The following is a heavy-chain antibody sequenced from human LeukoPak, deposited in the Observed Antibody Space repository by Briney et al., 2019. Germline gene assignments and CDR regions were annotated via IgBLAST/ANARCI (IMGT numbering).Heavy chain of an antibody. J-gene: IGHJ4*02. Sequence: GGSLRLSCAASGFTFSSYWMSWVRQAPGKGLEWVANIKQDGSEKYYVDSVKGRFTISRDNAKNSLYLQMNSLRAEDTAVYYCAKGSDYDSSGYHFDYWGQGTLVTVSS. D-gene: IGHD3-22*01. CDR2: IKQDGSEK. V-gene: IGHV3-7*01. CDR3: AKGSDYDSSGYHFDY. CDR1: GFTFSSYW.